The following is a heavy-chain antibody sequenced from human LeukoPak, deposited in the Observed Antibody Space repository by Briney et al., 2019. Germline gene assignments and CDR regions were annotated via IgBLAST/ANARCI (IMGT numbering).Heavy chain of an antibody. D-gene: IGHD3-10*01. V-gene: IGHV4-59*08. CDR2: IYYSGNT. Sequence: SETLSLTCTVSGGSINRYWNWLRQPPGKPLEWIGHIYYSGNTKYNPSLNSRVTISIDTSQNQFSLKLSSVTAADTAVYYCARLDYGSGPYYYYGMDVWGQGTTVTVSS. CDR3: ARLDYGSGPYYYYGMDV. CDR1: GGSINRY. J-gene: IGHJ6*02.